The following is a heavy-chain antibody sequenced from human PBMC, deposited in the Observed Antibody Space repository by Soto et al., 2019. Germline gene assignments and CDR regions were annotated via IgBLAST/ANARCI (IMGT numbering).Heavy chain of an antibody. CDR2: INPSGGST. CDR1: GYTFTSYY. D-gene: IGHD3-3*01. Sequence: QVQLVQSGAEVKKPGASVKVSCRASGYTFTSYYMHWVRQAPGQGFEWMGKINPSGGSTSYAQKFQGRVTMTRDTSTSTVYMELSSLRSEDTAVYFCARDGYDFPPYGMDVWGQGTTVTVSS. V-gene: IGHV1-46*01. J-gene: IGHJ6*02. CDR3: ARDGYDFPPYGMDV.